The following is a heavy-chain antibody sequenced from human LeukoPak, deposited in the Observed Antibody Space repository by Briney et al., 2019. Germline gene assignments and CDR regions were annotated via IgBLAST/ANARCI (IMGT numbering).Heavy chain of an antibody. J-gene: IGHJ4*02. V-gene: IGHV3-30*18. CDR2: ISYDGSNK. CDR3: AKVPQIGYCSGGSCYFDY. D-gene: IGHD2-15*01. CDR1: GFTFSSYG. Sequence: PGGSLRLSCAASGFTFSSYGMHWVRQAPGKGLEWVAVISYDGSNKYYADSVKGRFTISRDNSKNTLYLQMDSLRAEDTAVYYCAKVPQIGYCSGGSCYFDYWGQGTLVTVSS.